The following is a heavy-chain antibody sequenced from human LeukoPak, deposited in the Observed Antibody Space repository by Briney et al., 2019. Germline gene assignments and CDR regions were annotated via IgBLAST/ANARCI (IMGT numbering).Heavy chain of an antibody. CDR1: GFTFSSYA. J-gene: IGHJ4*02. V-gene: IGHV3-23*01. CDR2: ISGSGGST. CDR3: ATHPIRDTDMVEFYFDY. D-gene: IGHD5-18*01. Sequence: GGSLRLSCAASGFTFSSYAMSWVRQAPGKGLEWVSAISGSGGSTYYADSVKGRFTISRDNSKNTLYLQMNSLRAEDTAVYYCATHPIRDTDMVEFYFDYWGQGTLVTVSS.